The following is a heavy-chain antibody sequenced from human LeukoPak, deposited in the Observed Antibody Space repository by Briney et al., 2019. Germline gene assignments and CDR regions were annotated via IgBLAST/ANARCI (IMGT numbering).Heavy chain of an antibody. V-gene: IGHV3-15*01. J-gene: IGHJ4*02. CDR3: TTDPLVLEMATITGYFDY. D-gene: IGHD5-24*01. Sequence: GGSLRLSCAASGFTFSNAWMSWVRQAPGKGLEWVGRIKSKTDGGTTDYAAPVKGRFTISRDDSKNTLYLRMNSLETEDTAVYYCTTDPLVLEMATITGYFDYWGQGTLVTVSS. CDR2: IKSKTDGGTT. CDR1: GFTFSNAW.